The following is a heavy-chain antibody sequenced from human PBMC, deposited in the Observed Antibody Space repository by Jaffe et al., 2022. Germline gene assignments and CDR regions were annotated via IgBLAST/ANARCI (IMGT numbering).Heavy chain of an antibody. V-gene: IGHV1-2*02. CDR2: INVNSGGT. CDR3: AATSASWYRD. J-gene: IGHJ4*02. D-gene: IGHD6-13*01. Sequence: QVQLVQSGAEVKKPGASVKVSCKASGYTFTGYDMHWVRQAPGQGLEWMGWINVNSGGTNYAQRFQGRVTMTRDTSISTAYLELNSLTSDDTAVYYCAATSASWYRDWGQGTLVTVSS. CDR1: GYTFTGYD.